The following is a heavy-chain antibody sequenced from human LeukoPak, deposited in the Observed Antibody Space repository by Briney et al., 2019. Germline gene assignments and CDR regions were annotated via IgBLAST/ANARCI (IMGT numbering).Heavy chain of an antibody. V-gene: IGHV4-61*02. Sequence: SETLSLTCIVSGGSISSGTYYWSWIRQPAGKGLEWIGRIYTSGSTNYNPSLKSRVTISLDTSKNQFSLKLTSVTAADTAVYYCAKDAGDKYSSGWSYYFDYWGQGTLVTVSS. CDR1: GGSISSGTYY. CDR3: AKDAGDKYSSGWSYYFDY. D-gene: IGHD6-19*01. J-gene: IGHJ4*02. CDR2: IYTSGST.